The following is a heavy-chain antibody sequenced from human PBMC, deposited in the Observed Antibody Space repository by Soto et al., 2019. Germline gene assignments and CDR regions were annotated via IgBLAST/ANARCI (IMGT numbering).Heavy chain of an antibody. CDR1: GFTFDDYA. CDR2: IGWNSISI. CDR3: AKANSTGWYYYGMDV. J-gene: IGHJ6*02. Sequence: GGSLRLSCAASGFTFDDYAMHWVRQAPGKGPEWVSGIGWNSISIGYADPVKGRFTISRDNAKNSLYLQMNSLRAEDTALYYCAKANSTGWYYYGMDVWGQVTTVTVSS. V-gene: IGHV3-9*01. D-gene: IGHD6-19*01.